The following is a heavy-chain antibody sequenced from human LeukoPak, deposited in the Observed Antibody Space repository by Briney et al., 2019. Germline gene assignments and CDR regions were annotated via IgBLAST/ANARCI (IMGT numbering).Heavy chain of an antibody. CDR2: IYYSGST. J-gene: IGHJ3*02. CDR3: ARRWEYDFWSGFSVDAFDI. V-gene: IGHV4-39*01. CDR1: GGSISSGSYY. Sequence: PSETLSLTCTVSGGSISSGSYYWGWIRQPPGKGLEWIGSIYYSGSTYYNPSLKSRVTISVDTSKNQFSLKLSSVTAADTAVYYCARRWEYDFWSGFSVDAFDIWGQGTMVTVSS. D-gene: IGHD3-3*01.